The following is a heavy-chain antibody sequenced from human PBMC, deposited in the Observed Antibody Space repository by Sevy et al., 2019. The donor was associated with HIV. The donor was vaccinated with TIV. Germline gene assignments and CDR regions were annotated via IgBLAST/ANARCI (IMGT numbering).Heavy chain of an antibody. Sequence: ASVNVSCKASGYTFIRYDMSWGRQAPGQGLEWMGWISTYNANTNYAQKVQGRVTMTTDTSTSTAFMELRSLRSDDTAVYYCARGGISSWYYWGQGTLVTVSS. CDR1: GYTFIRYD. CDR3: ARGGISSWYY. V-gene: IGHV1-18*04. J-gene: IGHJ4*02. D-gene: IGHD6-13*01. CDR2: ISTYNANT.